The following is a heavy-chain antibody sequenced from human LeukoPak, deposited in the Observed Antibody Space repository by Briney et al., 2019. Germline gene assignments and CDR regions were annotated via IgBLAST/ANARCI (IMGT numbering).Heavy chain of an antibody. CDR3: AINGGSYSFDT. Sequence: PGGSPRLSCAASGFSFSDYYMSWIRQAPGKGLEWLSYINNSRSYTEYADSVKGRFTISRDNAKNSLYLQMNSLRADDTAVYYCAINGGSYSFDTWGQGTLVTVSS. CDR1: GFSFSDYY. CDR2: INNSRSYT. V-gene: IGHV3-11*03. J-gene: IGHJ5*02. D-gene: IGHD2-15*01.